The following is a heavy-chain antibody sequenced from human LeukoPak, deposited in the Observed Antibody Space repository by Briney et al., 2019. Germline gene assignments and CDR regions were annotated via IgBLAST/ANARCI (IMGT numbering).Heavy chain of an antibody. V-gene: IGHV4-61*02. J-gene: IGHJ4*02. D-gene: IGHD6-19*01. CDR1: GGSISSGSYY. Sequence: SETLSLTCTVSGGSISSGSYYWSWIRQPAGKGLEWIGRIYTSGSTNYNPSLKSRVTMSVDTSKNQFSLKLSSVTAADTAVYYCAREGGWLGDFDYWGQGTLVTVSS. CDR2: IYTSGST. CDR3: AREGGWLGDFDY.